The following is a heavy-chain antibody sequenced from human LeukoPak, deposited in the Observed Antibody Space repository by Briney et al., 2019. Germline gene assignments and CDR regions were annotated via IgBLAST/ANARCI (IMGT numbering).Heavy chain of an antibody. CDR2: INPNSGGT. CDR1: GYTITGYY. D-gene: IGHD3-22*01. Sequence: ASVKVSCKASGYTITGYYMHWVRQAPGQGLEWMGRINPNSGGTNSAQMFQGRITMTRDTSISTACMELSRPRSDDTAVYFCARDRGDDTVSYFDSWGQGTLVTVSS. J-gene: IGHJ4*02. CDR3: ARDRGDDTVSYFDS. V-gene: IGHV1-2*06.